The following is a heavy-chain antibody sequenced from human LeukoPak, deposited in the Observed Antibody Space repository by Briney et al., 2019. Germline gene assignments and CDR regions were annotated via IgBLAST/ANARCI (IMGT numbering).Heavy chain of an antibody. J-gene: IGHJ4*02. V-gene: IGHV3-23*01. Sequence: PGGPLRLSCAASGFSFSSYAMSWVRQAPGKGLEWVSAISASGGSTYYADSVKGRFTISRDNSKNTLSLHMNSLRAEDTAVYYCAKGRSGWYSDFDYWGQGTLVTVSS. CDR1: GFSFSSYA. CDR2: ISASGGST. D-gene: IGHD6-19*01. CDR3: AKGRSGWYSDFDY.